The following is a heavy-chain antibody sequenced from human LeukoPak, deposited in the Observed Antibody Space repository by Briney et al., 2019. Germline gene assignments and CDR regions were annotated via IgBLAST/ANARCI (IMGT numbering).Heavy chain of an antibody. CDR2: IYYSGST. Sequence: SETLSLTCTVSGGSISSSSYYWGWIRQPPGKGLEWIGSIYYSGSTYCNPALKSRLTISVDTSKNQFSLKLSSVTAADTAVYYCARDGGDYVNDAFDIWGQGTMVTVSS. V-gene: IGHV4-39*07. CDR1: GGSISSSSYY. D-gene: IGHD4-17*01. CDR3: ARDGGDYVNDAFDI. J-gene: IGHJ3*02.